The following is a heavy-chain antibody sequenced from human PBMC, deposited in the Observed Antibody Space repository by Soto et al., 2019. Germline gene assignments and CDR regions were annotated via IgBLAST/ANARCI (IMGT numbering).Heavy chain of an antibody. CDR2: ISASGRLT. CDR1: GFSIDTYA. D-gene: IGHD3-22*01. Sequence: EVQVLQSGGGLVPPGGSLRLPCAASGFSIDTYAMTWVRQAPGGGLERISTISASGRLTYYADSVEGRFTISRDSSKNTVYLQMNSLRAEDTAVYYCATAGKYYYDSSGRGYFDYWGQGTPVTVSS. V-gene: IGHV3-23*01. CDR3: ATAGKYYYDSSGRGYFDY. J-gene: IGHJ4*02.